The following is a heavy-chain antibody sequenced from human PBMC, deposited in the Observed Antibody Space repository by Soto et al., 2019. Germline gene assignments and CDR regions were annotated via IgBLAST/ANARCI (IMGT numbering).Heavy chain of an antibody. V-gene: IGHV6-1*01. Sequence: SQTLSLTCAISGDSVSSNSAAWNWIRQSPSRGIEWLGRTYYRSKWYNDYAGSVKSRITINPDTSKNHFSLQLNSVTPEDTAVYFCAGGSWGVRGGNYGMDVWGQGTTVTVSS. CDR1: GDSVSSNSAA. D-gene: IGHD3-10*01. J-gene: IGHJ6*02. CDR3: AGGSWGVRGGNYGMDV. CDR2: TYYRSKWYN.